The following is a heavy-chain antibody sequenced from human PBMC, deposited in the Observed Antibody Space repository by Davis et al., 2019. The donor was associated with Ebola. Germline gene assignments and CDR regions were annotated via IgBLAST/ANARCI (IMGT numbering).Heavy chain of an antibody. CDR3: AGDPNWEVGS. V-gene: IGHV3-23*01. J-gene: IGHJ5*01. CDR2: STESEADI. CDR1: GLDISRSV. D-gene: IGHD1-1*01. Sequence: GESLKISCAASGLDISRSVLYWVRQAPGKGLEWVSASTESEADITYADSVKGRFTISRDNSKNMLYLQMDSLRIEDTAQYYCAGDPNWEVGSWGRGTPVSVSS.